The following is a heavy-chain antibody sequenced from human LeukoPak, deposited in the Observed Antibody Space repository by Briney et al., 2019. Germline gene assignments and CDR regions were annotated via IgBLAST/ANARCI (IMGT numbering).Heavy chain of an antibody. V-gene: IGHV5-10-1*01. J-gene: IGHJ4*02. CDR3: ASFNDYGDKVRSYYFVY. Sequence: GESLKISCKGSGYSFTNYWITWVRQMPGKGLECVGKIDPSDSYTNYSPSFQGHVTISADKSINTAYLQWSSLEASDTAIYYCASFNDYGDKVRSYYFVYWGQGTLVTVS. D-gene: IGHD4-17*01. CDR2: IDPSDSYT. CDR1: GYSFTNYW.